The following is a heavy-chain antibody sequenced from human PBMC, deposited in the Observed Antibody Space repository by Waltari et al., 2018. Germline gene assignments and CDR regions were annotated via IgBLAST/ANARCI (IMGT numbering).Heavy chain of an antibody. D-gene: IGHD3-10*01. CDR3: ARDRYYYGSGSSVDL. V-gene: IGHV4-30-2*01. CDR2: IYHSGST. CDR1: GGSLSSGGYY. Sequence: QVQLQESGPGLVKPSQTLSLTCTVSGGSLSSGGYYWSWIRQPPGKGLEWIGYIYHSGSTDYNPALKSRVTISVDRSKNQFSLKLSSVTAADTAVYYCARDRYYYGSGSSVDLWGRGTLVTVSS. J-gene: IGHJ2*01.